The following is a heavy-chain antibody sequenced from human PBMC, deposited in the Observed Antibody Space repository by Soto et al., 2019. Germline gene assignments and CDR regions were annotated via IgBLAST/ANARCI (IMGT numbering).Heavy chain of an antibody. CDR3: AKWSSFGDL. Sequence: LRLSCAASGFTFSSYGITWVRQAPGKGLEWVSGVTGSTGTTHYADSVKGRFTISRDNSKNTVYLQMNSLRAEDTAVYYCAKWSSFGDLWGQGTLVTVSS. CDR1: GFTFSSYG. CDR2: VTGSTGTT. J-gene: IGHJ4*02. V-gene: IGHV3-23*01. D-gene: IGHD2-2*01.